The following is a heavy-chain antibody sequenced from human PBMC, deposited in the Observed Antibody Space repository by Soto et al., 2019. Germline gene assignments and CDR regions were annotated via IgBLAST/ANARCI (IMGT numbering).Heavy chain of an antibody. CDR3: ARGEQYSGRIFDY. CDR2: TYYRSKWYN. J-gene: IGHJ4*02. V-gene: IGHV6-1*01. D-gene: IGHD1-26*01. CDR1: WDSVSSNSAA. Sequence: QVQLQQSGPGLVKPSQTLSVTCGISWDSVSSNSAAWNWLRQSPSRGLEWLGRTYYRSKWYNDYAVSVESRITINPDTSKNHFSLQLNFVTPEDTAVYFCARGEQYSGRIFDYWGQGTLVTVSS.